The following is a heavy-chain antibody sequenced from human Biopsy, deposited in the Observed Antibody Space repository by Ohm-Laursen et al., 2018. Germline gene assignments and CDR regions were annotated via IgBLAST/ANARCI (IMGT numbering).Heavy chain of an antibody. J-gene: IGHJ6*02. Sequence: TQTLTLTVSFSGFSLSARGMCVSWIRQAPGKALEWLARVDWDDYKDYSASLQTKLSISKDTSNDQVVLTVNNVDPADTATYYCARTPILIVSAGLVYRHRRHLQGMDVWGQGIAVTVS. CDR1: GFSLSARGMC. CDR2: VDWDDYK. V-gene: IGHV2-70*11. D-gene: IGHD6-13*01. CDR3: ARTPILIVSAGLVYRHRRHLQGMDV.